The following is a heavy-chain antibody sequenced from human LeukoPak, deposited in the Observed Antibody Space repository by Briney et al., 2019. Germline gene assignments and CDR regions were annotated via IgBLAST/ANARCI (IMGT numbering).Heavy chain of an antibody. CDR3: TTDLQTYCTNGVCRYTYDAFDI. CDR2: IKSKTDGRTT. V-gene: IGHV3-15*01. CDR1: GFTFSNAW. D-gene: IGHD2-8*01. J-gene: IGHJ3*02. Sequence: GGSLRLSCAASGFTFSNAWMSWVRQAPGKGLEWVGRIKSKTDGRTTDYAAPVKGRFTISRDGSKNTLCLQMNSLKTEDTAVYYCTTDLQTYCTNGVCRYTYDAFDIWGQGTMVTVSS.